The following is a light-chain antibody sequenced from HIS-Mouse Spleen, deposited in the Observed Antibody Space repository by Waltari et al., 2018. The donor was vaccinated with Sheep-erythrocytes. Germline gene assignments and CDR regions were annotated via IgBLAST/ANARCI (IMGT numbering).Light chain of an antibody. J-gene: IGKJ2*02. V-gene: IGKV3-15*01. CDR2: GAS. Sequence: ATLSCRASQSVSSNLAWYQQKPGQAPRLLIYGASTRATGIPARFSGSGSGTEFTLTISSMQSEDFAVYYCQQYNNWPPGTFGQGTKLEIE. CDR3: QQYNNWPPGT. CDR1: QSVSSN.